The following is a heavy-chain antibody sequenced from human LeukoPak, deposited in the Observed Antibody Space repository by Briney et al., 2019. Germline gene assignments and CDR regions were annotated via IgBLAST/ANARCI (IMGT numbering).Heavy chain of an antibody. CDR1: GFTVSNNY. D-gene: IGHD3-9*01. J-gene: IGHJ5*02. Sequence: GGSLRLSCAASGFTVSNNYMSWVRQAPGKGLEWVSVTNSGLTTDYADSVKGRFTISRDNPKNTLYLQMNSLRAEDTAVYYCARDLTSWGQGTLVTVPS. V-gene: IGHV3-66*01. CDR3: ARDLTS. CDR2: TNSGLTT.